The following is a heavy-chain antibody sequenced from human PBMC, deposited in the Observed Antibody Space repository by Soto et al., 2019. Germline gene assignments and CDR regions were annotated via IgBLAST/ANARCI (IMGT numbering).Heavy chain of an antibody. V-gene: IGHV1-69*06. Sequence: QVQLVQSGAEVKKPGSSVKVSCKASGGTFSSYAISWVRQAPGQGLEWMGGIIPIFGTANYAQKFQGRVTITADKSTSTAYMELSSLRSEDTAVYYCARDWGQWLVSGYYYGMDVWGQGTTVTVSS. D-gene: IGHD6-19*01. CDR1: GGTFSSYA. CDR3: ARDWGQWLVSGYYYGMDV. J-gene: IGHJ6*02. CDR2: IIPIFGTA.